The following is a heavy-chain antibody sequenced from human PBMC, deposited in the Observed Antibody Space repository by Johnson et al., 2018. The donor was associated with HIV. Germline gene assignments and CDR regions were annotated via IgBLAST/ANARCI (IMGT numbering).Heavy chain of an antibody. D-gene: IGHD6-13*01. J-gene: IGHJ3*02. CDR3: ARGYSSSSDDAFDI. V-gene: IGHV3-66*01. Sequence: VQLVESGGGLVQPGGSLRLSCAASGFTLSTYGMTWVRQAPGKGLEWVSVIYSGGSTYYADSVKGRFTISRDNAKNSLSLQMNSLRAEDTAMYYCARGYSSSSDDAFDIWGQGTLVTVSS. CDR2: IYSGGST. CDR1: GFTLSTYG.